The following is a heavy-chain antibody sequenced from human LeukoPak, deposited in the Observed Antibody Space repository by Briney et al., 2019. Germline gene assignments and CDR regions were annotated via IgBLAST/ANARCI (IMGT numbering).Heavy chain of an antibody. CDR3: AGYDYVWGSYRYTEYYFDY. J-gene: IGHJ4*02. Sequence: ASVKVSCKASGGTFSSYAISWVRQAPGQGLEWMGGIIPIFGTANYAQKFQGRVTITADESTSTAYMELSSLRSEDTAVYYCAGYDYVWGSYRYTEYYFDYWGQGTLVTVSS. D-gene: IGHD3-16*02. V-gene: IGHV1-69*13. CDR1: GGTFSSYA. CDR2: IIPIFGTA.